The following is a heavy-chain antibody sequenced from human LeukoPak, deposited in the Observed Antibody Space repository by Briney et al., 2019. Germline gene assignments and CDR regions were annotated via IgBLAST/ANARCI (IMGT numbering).Heavy chain of an antibody. J-gene: IGHJ6*03. CDR1: GGTFSSYA. V-gene: IGHV1-69*05. CDR3: ARGGYSYGYGGSSYYYYMDV. CDR2: IIPIFVTA. D-gene: IGHD5-18*01. Sequence: ASVKVSCKASGGTFSSYAISWVRQAPGQGLEWMGGIIPIFVTANYAQKFQGRVTITTDESTSTAYMQLSGLRSEDTAVYYCARGGYSYGYGGSSYYYYMDVWGKGTTVTVSS.